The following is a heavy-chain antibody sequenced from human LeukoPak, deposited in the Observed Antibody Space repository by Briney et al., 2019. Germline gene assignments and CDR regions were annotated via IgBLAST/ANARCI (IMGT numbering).Heavy chain of an antibody. J-gene: IGHJ4*02. CDR2: ITSNGGST. CDR1: GFTFSSYT. D-gene: IGHD6-19*01. Sequence: GGSLRLSCVASGFTFSSYTIHWVRQAPGKGLEYVSGITSNGGSTYYANSVKGRFTISRDNSKNTLYLQMGSLRAEDMAVYYCARDHTSGWYYFDYWGLGTLVTVSS. CDR3: ARDHTSGWYYFDY. V-gene: IGHV3-64*01.